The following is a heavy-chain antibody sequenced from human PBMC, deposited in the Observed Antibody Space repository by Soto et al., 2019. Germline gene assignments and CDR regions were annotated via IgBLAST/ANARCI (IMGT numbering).Heavy chain of an antibody. J-gene: IGHJ6*02. CDR2: IDPSDSYT. Sequence: GESLKISCKGSGYSFTSYWISWVHQMPGKGLEWMGRIDPSDSYTNYSPSFQGHVTISADKSISTAYLQWSSLKASDTAMYYCARLGVVVAAAISNYYYYGMDACRHGTRGTVSS. V-gene: IGHV5-10-1*01. CDR1: GYSFTSYW. CDR3: ARLGVVVAAAISNYYYYGMDA. D-gene: IGHD2-2*01.